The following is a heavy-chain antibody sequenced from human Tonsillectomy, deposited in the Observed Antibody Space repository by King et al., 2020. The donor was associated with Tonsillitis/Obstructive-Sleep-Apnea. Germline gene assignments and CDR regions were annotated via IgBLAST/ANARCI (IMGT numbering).Heavy chain of an antibody. CDR3: ARGRPFYDFHR. Sequence: VQLVESGGALIQPGGSLRLSCAASGFTVSTSYMSWLRQGPGKGLEWGSVLFSGGVTYYADSVKGRFTISSDNSTNTLYLQMNSVRAEDTAVYYCARGRPFYDFHRWGQGTLVTVSS. CDR2: LFSGGVT. V-gene: IGHV3-53*01. D-gene: IGHD2/OR15-2a*01. J-gene: IGHJ4*02. CDR1: GFTVSTSY.